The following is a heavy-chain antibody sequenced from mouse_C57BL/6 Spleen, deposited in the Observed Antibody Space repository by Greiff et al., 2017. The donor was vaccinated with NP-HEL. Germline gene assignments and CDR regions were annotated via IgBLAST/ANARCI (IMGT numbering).Heavy chain of an antibody. CDR2: IWRGGST. D-gene: IGHD2-13*01. V-gene: IGHV2-5*01. CDR1: GFSLTSYG. J-gene: IGHJ1*03. CDR3: AKNFDYEGRYWYFDV. Sequence: QVHVKQSGPGLVQPSQSLSITCTVSGFSLTSYGVHWVRQSPGKGLEWLGVIWRGGSTDYNAAFMSRLSITKDNSKSQVFFKMNSLQADDTAIYYCAKNFDYEGRYWYFDVWGTGTTVTVSS.